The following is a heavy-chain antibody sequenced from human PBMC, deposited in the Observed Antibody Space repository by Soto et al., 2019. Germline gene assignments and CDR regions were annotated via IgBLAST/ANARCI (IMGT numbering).Heavy chain of an antibody. Sequence: QEQLVDSGGGLVQPGKALRLSCAASGFNFSHFAVHWVRQAPGKGLEWVAVVSNDGMKTYFADSVKGRFSFSRDNSKSTLYLQMNSLRAEDTAVYYCARERSSFLERILWGLDVWGQGTTVTVSS. V-gene: IGHV3-30*04. CDR3: ARERSSFLERILWGLDV. CDR1: GFNFSHFA. CDR2: VSNDGMKT. D-gene: IGHD2-21*01. J-gene: IGHJ6*02.